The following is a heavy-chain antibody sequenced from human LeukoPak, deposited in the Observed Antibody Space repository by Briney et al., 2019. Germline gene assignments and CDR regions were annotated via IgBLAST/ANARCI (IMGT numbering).Heavy chain of an antibody. J-gene: IGHJ4*02. V-gene: IGHV3-49*03. D-gene: IGHD2-2*01. CDR1: GFTFGDYA. CDR2: IRSKAYGGTT. Sequence: GGSLRLSCTASGFTFGDYAMSWFRQAPGKGLEWVGFIRSKAYGGTTEYAASVKGRFTISRDDSKSIAYLQMNSLKTEDIAVYYCTREASCSSTSCPFDYWGQGTLVTVSS. CDR3: TREASCSSTSCPFDY.